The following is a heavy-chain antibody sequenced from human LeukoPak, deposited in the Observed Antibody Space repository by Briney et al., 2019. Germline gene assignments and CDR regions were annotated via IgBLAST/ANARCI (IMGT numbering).Heavy chain of an antibody. V-gene: IGHV3-23*01. J-gene: IGHJ4*02. Sequence: GGSLRLSCAASGFTFSSYGMNWVRQAPGKGLEWVSAISGSGGSTYYADSVKGRFTISRDNAKNSLYLQMSSLRAEDTAIYYCARQSGTMVTTRFDYWGQGTLVTVSS. D-gene: IGHD4-17*01. CDR3: ARQSGTMVTTRFDY. CDR2: ISGSGGST. CDR1: GFTFSSYG.